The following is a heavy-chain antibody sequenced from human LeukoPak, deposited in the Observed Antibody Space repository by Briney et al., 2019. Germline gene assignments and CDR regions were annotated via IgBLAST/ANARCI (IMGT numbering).Heavy chain of an antibody. J-gene: IGHJ4*02. CDR1: GYTFTGYY. Sequence: GASVKVSCKASGYTFTGYYMHWVRQAPGQGLEWMGWINPNSGGTNYAQKFQGRVTMTRDTSISTAYMELSRLRSDDTAMYYCARDLSVGTYYYGSGSYTSNYWGQGTLVTVSS. CDR3: ARDLSVGTYYYGSGSYTSNY. V-gene: IGHV1-2*02. D-gene: IGHD3-10*01. CDR2: INPNSGGT.